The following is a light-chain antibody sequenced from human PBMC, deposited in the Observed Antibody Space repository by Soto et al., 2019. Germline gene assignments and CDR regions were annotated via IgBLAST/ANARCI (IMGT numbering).Light chain of an antibody. CDR3: QQYDSFPLT. J-gene: IGKJ4*01. Sequence: DIQMTQSPSTLSASVGDRVTITCRASQSISSWLDWYQQKPGKAPKLLIYKASNLESGVPSRFSGSGSGTEFTLTISSLQPDDFATYYCQQYDSFPLTFGGGTKVE. CDR1: QSISSW. CDR2: KAS. V-gene: IGKV1-5*03.